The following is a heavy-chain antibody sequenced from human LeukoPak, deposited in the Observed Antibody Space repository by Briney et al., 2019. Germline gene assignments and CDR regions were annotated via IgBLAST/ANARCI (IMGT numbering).Heavy chain of an antibody. V-gene: IGHV1-69*13. CDR1: GGTFSSYA. Sequence: SVKVSCKASGGTFSSYAISWVRQAPGQGLEWMGGIIPSFGTANYAQKFQGRVTITADESTSTAYMELSSLRSEDTAVYYCARGVRNHYYDSSGYYYFDYWGQGTLVTVSS. J-gene: IGHJ4*02. CDR2: IIPSFGTA. CDR3: ARGVRNHYYDSSGYYYFDY. D-gene: IGHD3-22*01.